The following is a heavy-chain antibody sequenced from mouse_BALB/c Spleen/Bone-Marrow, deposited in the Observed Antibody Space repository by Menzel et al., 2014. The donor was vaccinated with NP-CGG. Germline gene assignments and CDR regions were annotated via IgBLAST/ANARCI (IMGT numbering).Heavy chain of an antibody. CDR3: TSHSPFAY. CDR2: INTYNGGT. D-gene: IGHD3-1*01. J-gene: IGHJ3*01. V-gene: IGHV1-18*01. CDR1: GYSFTDYT. Sequence: EVQRVESGPELVKPGASMKISCKASGYSFTDYTMNWVKQSHGKNLEWIGLINTYNGGTNYNQKFKGKATLTIDKSSSTAYMELLSLTSEDSTVYYCTSHSPFAYWGQGTLVTVSA.